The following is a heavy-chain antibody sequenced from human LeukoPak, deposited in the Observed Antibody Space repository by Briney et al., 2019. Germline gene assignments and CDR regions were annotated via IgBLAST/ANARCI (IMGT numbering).Heavy chain of an antibody. V-gene: IGHV3-7*01. CDR1: GITLSNYG. CDR2: IKRDGSEK. Sequence: GGSLRLSCAVSGITLSNYGMSWVRQAPGKGLEWVANIKRDGSEKYYGDSVKGRFTISRDNAKNSLYLQMNSLRAEDTAVYYCARYSSSSSAFDIWGQGTMVTVS. CDR3: ARYSSSSSAFDI. D-gene: IGHD6-13*01. J-gene: IGHJ3*02.